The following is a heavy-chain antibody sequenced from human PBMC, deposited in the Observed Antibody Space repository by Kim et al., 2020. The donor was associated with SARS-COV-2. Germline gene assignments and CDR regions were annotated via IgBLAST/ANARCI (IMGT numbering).Heavy chain of an antibody. V-gene: IGHV4-61*01. J-gene: IGHJ6*01. CDR2: ISSSGST. CDR3: TKALRRANYYYGLDV. Sequence: SETLSLTCTVFGGSVTSGSYYWSWLRQSPGRGLEWIGYISSSGSTEHNPSLRSRVTISPDTSENQFSLTLRSATAADTAVYYCTKALRRANYYYGLDVWG. CDR1: GGSVTSGSYY.